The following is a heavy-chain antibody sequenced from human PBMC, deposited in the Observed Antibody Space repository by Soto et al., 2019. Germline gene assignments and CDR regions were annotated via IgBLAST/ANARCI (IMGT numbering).Heavy chain of an antibody. J-gene: IGHJ6*02. CDR2: INPNSGGT. V-gene: IGHV1-2*06. D-gene: IGHD1-26*01. Sequence: GSSVKDSCKASGYTFTGYDMHWVRQAPGQGLECMGRINPNSGGTNYAQKFHGRVTMTRDPSISTAYMELSRLRSDDTAVYYCARSASVGATPAYSYCGMDVWGPGTSVPLSS. CDR3: ARSASVGATPAYSYCGMDV. CDR1: GYTFTGYD.